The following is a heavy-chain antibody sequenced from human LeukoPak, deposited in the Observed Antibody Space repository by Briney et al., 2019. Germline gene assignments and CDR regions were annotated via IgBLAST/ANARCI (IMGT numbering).Heavy chain of an antibody. D-gene: IGHD3-16*01. CDR3: TRGYGSDF. CDR2: ISPPFGSA. V-gene: IGHV1-69*13. CDR1: GGTFSRYS. Sequence: SVKVSCKASGGTFSRYSINWVRQAPGQGLDWMGGISPPFGSAKYAQNFQDRVTITADESTNTAYMELRSLRSEDTAVYYCTRGYGSDFWGQGTLVTVSS. J-gene: IGHJ4*02.